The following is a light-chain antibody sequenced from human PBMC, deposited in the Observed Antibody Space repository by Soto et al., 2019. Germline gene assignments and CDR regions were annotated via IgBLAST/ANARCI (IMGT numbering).Light chain of an antibody. Sequence: IQMTQSPATLSVSPGERATLSCRASQTIYSNVAWYQQRPGQAPRLLIYRASARATGIPARFSGSGSGTEFTLTIGSLQPEDVATYYCQQFSSYPLTFGGGTKVEI. J-gene: IGKJ4*01. CDR3: QQFSSYPLT. V-gene: IGKV3-15*01. CDR2: RAS. CDR1: QTIYSN.